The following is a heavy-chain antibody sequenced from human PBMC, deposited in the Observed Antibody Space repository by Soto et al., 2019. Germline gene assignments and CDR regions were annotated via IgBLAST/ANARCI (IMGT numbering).Heavy chain of an antibody. CDR2: ISWDDDK. CDR3: AYRRFFGVINSWFDP. CDR1: GFSLSTSGVG. J-gene: IGHJ5*02. Sequence: QITLKESGPTLVKPTQTLTLTCTFSGFSLSTSGVGVAWIRQPPGKALEWLALISWDDDKRYSPSLKNRLTITKDTSKKQVVLTMTNMDPVDTATYYCAYRRFFGVINSWFDPWGQGTLVTVSS. V-gene: IGHV2-5*02. D-gene: IGHD3-3*01.